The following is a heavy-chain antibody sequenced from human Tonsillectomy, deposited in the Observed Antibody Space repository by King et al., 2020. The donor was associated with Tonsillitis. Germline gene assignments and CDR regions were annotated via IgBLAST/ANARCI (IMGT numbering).Heavy chain of an antibody. CDR3: ARDLSPITMVRGLYFDAFDI. D-gene: IGHD3-10*01. CDR1: ELILGAYW. Sequence: VQLVESGGGLVQPGGSLTLSCAASELILGAYWMTWVRQAPGKGLEWVANINRDGSVSHYLDSVEGRFTISRDNAKNSLYLQMNGLRAEDTAVYYCARDLSPITMVRGLYFDAFDIWGQGTMVTVSS. V-gene: IGHV3-7*01. CDR2: INRDGSVS. J-gene: IGHJ3*02.